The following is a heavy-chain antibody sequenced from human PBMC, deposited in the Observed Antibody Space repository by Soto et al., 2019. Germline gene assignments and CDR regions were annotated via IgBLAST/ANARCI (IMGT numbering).Heavy chain of an antibody. CDR3: ARDFFSYGNQRFDY. Sequence: GGSLRLSCAASGFTFSSYGMHWVRQAPGKGLEWVAVIWYDGSNKYYADSVKGRFTISRDNSKNTLYLQMNSLRAEDPAVYYCARDFFSYGNQRFDYWGQGTLVTVSS. CDR2: IWYDGSNK. V-gene: IGHV3-33*01. J-gene: IGHJ4*02. D-gene: IGHD4-4*01. CDR1: GFTFSSYG.